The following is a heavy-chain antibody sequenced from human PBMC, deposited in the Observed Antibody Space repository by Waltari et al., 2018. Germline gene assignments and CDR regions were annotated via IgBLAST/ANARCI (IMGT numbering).Heavy chain of an antibody. CDR1: GGSIRSYY. Sequence: QVQLQASGPGLVKPSETLSLTCTVSGGSIRSYYWRWSRQPAGKGLEWIGRIYTSGSTNYNPSLKSRVTISVDKSKNQFSLKLSSVTAADTAVYYCAREPNIAAAGTLAVYYFDYWGQGTLVTVSS. CDR2: IYTSGST. V-gene: IGHV4-4*07. CDR3: AREPNIAAAGTLAVYYFDY. J-gene: IGHJ4*02. D-gene: IGHD6-13*01.